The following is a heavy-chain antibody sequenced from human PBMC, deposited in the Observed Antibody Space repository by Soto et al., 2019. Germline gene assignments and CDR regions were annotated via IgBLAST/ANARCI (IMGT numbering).Heavy chain of an antibody. D-gene: IGHD6-13*01. Sequence: EVQLVESGGGLVQPGRSLRLSCAASGFTFDDYAMHWVRQAPGKGLEWVSGISWNSGSIGYADSVKGRFTISRDNAKNSLYLQMNSLRAEDTALYYCAKATSRWHGQYFDYWGQGTLVTVSS. V-gene: IGHV3-9*01. J-gene: IGHJ4*02. CDR3: AKATSRWHGQYFDY. CDR2: ISWNSGSI. CDR1: GFTFDDYA.